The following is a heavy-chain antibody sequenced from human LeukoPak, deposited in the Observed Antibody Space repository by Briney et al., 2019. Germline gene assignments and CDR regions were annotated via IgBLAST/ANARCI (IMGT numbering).Heavy chain of an antibody. CDR1: GGSISSGGYY. V-gene: IGHV4-31*03. J-gene: IGHJ4*02. D-gene: IGHD4-17*01. CDR2: IYYSGST. Sequence: PSETLSLTCTVSGGSISSGGYYWSWIRQHPGKGLEWIGYIYYSGSTYYNPSLKSRVTISVDTSKNQFSLKLSSVTAADTAVYYCARSSTVTRPDFDYWGQGTLVTVSS. CDR3: ARSSTVTRPDFDY.